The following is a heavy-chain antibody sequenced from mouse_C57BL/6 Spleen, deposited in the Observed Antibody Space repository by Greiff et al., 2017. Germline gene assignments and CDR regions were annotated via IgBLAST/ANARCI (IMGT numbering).Heavy chain of an antibody. Sequence: QVQLKQSGAELVRPGASVTLSCKASGYTFTDYEMHWVKQTPVHGLEWIGAIDPETGGTAYKQKFTGKAILTADKSSSTAYMELRSLTSEDSAVYYWTRGGYDYLYYYAMDYWGQGTSVTVSA. D-gene: IGHD2-4*01. CDR1: GYTFTDYE. CDR3: TRGGYDYLYYYAMDY. V-gene: IGHV1-15*01. CDR2: IDPETGGT. J-gene: IGHJ4*01.